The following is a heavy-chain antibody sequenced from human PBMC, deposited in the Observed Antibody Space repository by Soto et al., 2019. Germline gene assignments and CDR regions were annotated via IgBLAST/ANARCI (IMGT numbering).Heavy chain of an antibody. CDR3: ARPLWRDDYTWGYFDL. CDR2: ISYDGSNK. D-gene: IGHD4-4*01. CDR1: GFTFSSYA. J-gene: IGHJ2*01. Sequence: QVQLVESGGGVVQPGRSLRLSCAASGFTFSSYAMHWVRQVPGKGLEWVAGISYDGSNKYYADSVKGRFTISRDNSKNTLSLQMSSLRAEDTAVCYCARPLWRDDYTWGYFDLWGRGTLVTVSS. V-gene: IGHV3-30-3*01.